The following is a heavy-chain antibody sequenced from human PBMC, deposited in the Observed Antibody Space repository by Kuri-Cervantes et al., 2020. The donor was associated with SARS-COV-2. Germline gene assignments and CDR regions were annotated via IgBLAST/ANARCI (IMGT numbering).Heavy chain of an antibody. CDR3: ATISASYSSGWYALY. D-gene: IGHD6-19*01. CDR1: GYTFTSYD. J-gene: IGHJ4*02. V-gene: IGHV1-8*03. Sequence: ASVKVSCKASGYTFTSYDINWVRQATGQGLEWMGWMNPNSGNTGYAQKFQGRVTITRNTSISTAYMELSSLRSEDTAVYYCATISASYSSGWYALYWGQGTLVTVSS. CDR2: MNPNSGNT.